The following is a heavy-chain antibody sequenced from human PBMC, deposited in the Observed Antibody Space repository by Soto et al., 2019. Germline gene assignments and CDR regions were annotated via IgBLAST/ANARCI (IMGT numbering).Heavy chain of an antibody. CDR3: ASSGGWFHY. CDR1: GGSFSGYY. Sequence: SETLSLTCAVYGGSFSGYYWSWIRQPPGKGLEWIGEINHSGSTNYNPSLKSRVTISVDTSKNQFSLRLSSVTAADTAVYYCASSGGWFHYWGQGTLVTVSS. D-gene: IGHD6-19*01. V-gene: IGHV4-34*01. CDR2: INHSGST. J-gene: IGHJ4*02.